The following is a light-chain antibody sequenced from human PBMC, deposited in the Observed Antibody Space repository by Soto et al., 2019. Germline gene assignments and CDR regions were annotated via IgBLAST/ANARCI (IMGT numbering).Light chain of an antibody. CDR3: SSYTSTSTLYV. Sequence: QCALTQPASVSGSPGQSITISCTGTSSGIGGYNYVSWYQQLPGKVPKLIIYDVSNRPSGVSDRFSGSKSGNAASLTISGLQAEDEADYYCSSYTSTSTLYVFGTGTKLTAL. CDR2: DVS. V-gene: IGLV2-14*03. J-gene: IGLJ1*01. CDR1: SSGIGGYNY.